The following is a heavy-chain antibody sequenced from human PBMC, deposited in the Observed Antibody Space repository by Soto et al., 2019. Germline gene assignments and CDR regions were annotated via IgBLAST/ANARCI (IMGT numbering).Heavy chain of an antibody. Sequence: PSDSLSRTSIFSGCAISNGTYHGSWIRQLPGKGMEWIGYIFYIGTTYYNPSLKSRVTILVDTSKNQFSLKLSSVTAADTAVYYCARSVDPWGQGTLVTVSS. CDR1: GCAISNGTYH. CDR3: ARSVDP. CDR2: IFYIGTT. J-gene: IGHJ5*02. V-gene: IGHV4-31*03.